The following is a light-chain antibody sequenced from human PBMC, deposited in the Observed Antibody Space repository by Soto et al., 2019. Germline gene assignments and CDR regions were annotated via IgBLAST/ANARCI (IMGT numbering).Light chain of an antibody. V-gene: IGLV5-45*03. J-gene: IGLJ3*02. CDR3: MIWPSTTAV. Sequence: QSVLTQPSSLSASPGASASLTCTLRSGINVGTYRIYWYQQKPGSPPQFLLRYKSDSDKQQGSGVPSRFSGSRDASANAGILLISGLQSEDEADYYCMIWPSTTAVFGGGTKVTVL. CDR2: YKSDSDK. CDR1: SGINVGTYR.